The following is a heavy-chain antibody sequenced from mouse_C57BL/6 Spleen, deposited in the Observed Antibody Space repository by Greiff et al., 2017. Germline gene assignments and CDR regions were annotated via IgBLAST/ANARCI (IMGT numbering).Heavy chain of an antibody. Sequence: VQLKQSGAELVRPGASVTLSCKASGYTFTDYEMHWVKQTPVHGLEWIGAIDPETGGTAYNQKFKGKAILTADKSSSTAYMELRSLTSEDSAVYYCTTAGLGYFDVWGTGTTVTVSS. J-gene: IGHJ1*03. CDR3: TTAGLGYFDV. V-gene: IGHV1-15*01. CDR2: IDPETGGT. CDR1: GYTFTDYE. D-gene: IGHD1-2*01.